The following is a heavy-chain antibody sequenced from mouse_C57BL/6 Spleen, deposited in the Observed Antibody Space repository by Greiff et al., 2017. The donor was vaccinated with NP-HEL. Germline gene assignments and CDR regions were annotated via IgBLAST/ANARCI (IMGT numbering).Heavy chain of an antibody. D-gene: IGHD2-4*01. CDR1: GFSLTSYG. Sequence: QVQLQQSGPGLVAPSQSLSITCTVSGFSLTSYGVDWVRQPPGKGLEWLGVIWGGGSTNYNSALMSRLSISKDNSKSQVFLTMNSLQTDDTAMYYCAKQFYHDHEGGAMDYWGQGTSVTVSS. J-gene: IGHJ4*01. V-gene: IGHV2-9*01. CDR3: AKQFYHDHEGGAMDY. CDR2: IWGGGST.